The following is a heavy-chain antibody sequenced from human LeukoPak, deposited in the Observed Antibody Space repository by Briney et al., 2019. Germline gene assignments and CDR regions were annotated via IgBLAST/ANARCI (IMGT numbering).Heavy chain of an antibody. D-gene: IGHD2-2*01. CDR2: IYHSGST. Sequence: PSETLSLTCAVSGYSISSGYYWGWIRQPPGKGLEWIGSIYHSGSTYYNPSLKSRVTISVDTSKNQFSLKLSSVTAADTAVYCCARHHEDIVVVPAAFFDYWGQGTLVTVSS. J-gene: IGHJ4*02. CDR3: ARHHEDIVVVPAAFFDY. V-gene: IGHV4-38-2*01. CDR1: GYSISSGYY.